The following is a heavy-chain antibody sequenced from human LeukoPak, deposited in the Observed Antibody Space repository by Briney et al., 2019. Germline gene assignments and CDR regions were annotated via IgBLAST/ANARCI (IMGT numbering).Heavy chain of an antibody. CDR3: ARGWAAIPD. V-gene: IGHV3-7*01. Sequence: GGSLRLPCAASGFNFSINWMTWVRQAPGKGLEWVANIQDDGSEENYVGSVKGRFIISRDNAKNSLFLQMSSLRDEDTALYYCARGWAAIPDWGQGTLVTVSS. J-gene: IGHJ4*02. CDR2: IQDDGSEE. CDR1: GFNFSINW. D-gene: IGHD2-21*02.